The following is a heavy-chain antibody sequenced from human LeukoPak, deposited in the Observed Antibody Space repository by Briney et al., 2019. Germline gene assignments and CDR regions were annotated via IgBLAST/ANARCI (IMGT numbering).Heavy chain of an antibody. D-gene: IGHD6-19*01. Sequence: GGSLRLSCAASGFTFDDYAMHWVRQAPGKGLEWVSGISWNSGSIGYADSVKGRFTISRDNAKNSLYLQMNSLRAEDTAVYYCARGGAVAAGYWGQGTLVTVSS. CDR2: ISWNSGSI. CDR3: ARGGAVAAGY. J-gene: IGHJ4*02. V-gene: IGHV3-9*01. CDR1: GFTFDDYA.